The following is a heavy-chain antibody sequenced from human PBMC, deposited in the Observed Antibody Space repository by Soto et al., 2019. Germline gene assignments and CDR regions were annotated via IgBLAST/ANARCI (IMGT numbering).Heavy chain of an antibody. CDR1: GFTCRDFG. Sequence: PGGPLRLRYAAAGFTCRDFGMRWIIQNPGKGLEWVAVIWYDGSNKYSADPVKRRFTISTDNSKHTLYLQMNSLRAEDTAVYYCAREKEDIVVVPAVTYYFDYRGQGTLVTVPS. CDR3: AREKEDIVVVPAVTYYFDY. CDR2: IWYDGSNK. V-gene: IGHV3-33*01. J-gene: IGHJ4*02. D-gene: IGHD2-2*01.